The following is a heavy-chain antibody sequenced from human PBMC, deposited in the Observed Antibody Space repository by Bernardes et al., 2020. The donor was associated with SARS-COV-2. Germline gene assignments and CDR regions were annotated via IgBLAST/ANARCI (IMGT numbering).Heavy chain of an antibody. D-gene: IGHD6-19*01. V-gene: IGHV4-39*02. Sequence: SETLSLTCTVSGDSINSNNYYWGWIRQPPGKGLEWVATIYYSGSTYYNPSLKSRVTISVDTSKNQFSLKLNSVTAADTAVYYCVRDRQQWPTGWFDPWGQGTLVTVSS. J-gene: IGHJ5*02. CDR2: IYYSGST. CDR1: GDSINSNNYY. CDR3: VRDRQQWPTGWFDP.